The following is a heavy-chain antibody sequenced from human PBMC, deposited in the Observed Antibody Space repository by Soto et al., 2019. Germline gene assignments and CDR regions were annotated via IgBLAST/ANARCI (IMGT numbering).Heavy chain of an antibody. J-gene: IGHJ6*02. Sequence: GGSLRLSCAASGFTFSSYAMSWVRQAPGKGLEWVSAISGSGGSTYYADSVKGRFTISRDNSKNTLYLQMNSLRAEDTAVYYCAKDRARIQLWLSGYYYGMDVWGQGTTVTVSS. CDR2: ISGSGGST. V-gene: IGHV3-23*01. D-gene: IGHD5-18*01. CDR1: GFTFSSYA. CDR3: AKDRARIQLWLSGYYYGMDV.